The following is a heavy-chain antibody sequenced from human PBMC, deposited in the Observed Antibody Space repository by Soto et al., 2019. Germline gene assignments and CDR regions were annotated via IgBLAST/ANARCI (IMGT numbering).Heavy chain of an antibody. CDR1: GYTFTSYA. D-gene: IGHD6-13*01. Sequence: QVKLVQSGAEVKKPGASVKVSCKASGYTFTSYAMHWVRQAPGQRLEWMGWINAGNGNTKYSQKFQGRVTITRDTSASTAYMELSSLRSEDTAVYYCARVRETYSSSWYYFDYWGQGTLVTVSS. CDR2: INAGNGNT. CDR3: ARVRETYSSSWYYFDY. V-gene: IGHV1-3*01. J-gene: IGHJ4*02.